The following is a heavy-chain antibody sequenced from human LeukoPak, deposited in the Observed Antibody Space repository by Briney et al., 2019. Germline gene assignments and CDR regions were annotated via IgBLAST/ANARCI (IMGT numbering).Heavy chain of an antibody. CDR3: ARTLDCSTSSCSYGMDV. J-gene: IGHJ6*02. D-gene: IGHD2-15*01. V-gene: IGHV4-59*08. Sequence: SETLSLTCTVSGCSIGNYYWRWIRQPPGQELEWMGYVHYSGGTNYNPSLKSRVTISVDTSKNQFSLKLSSVTAADTAVYYCARTLDCSTSSCSYGMDVWGQGTTVTVPS. CDR2: VHYSGGT. CDR1: GCSIGNYY.